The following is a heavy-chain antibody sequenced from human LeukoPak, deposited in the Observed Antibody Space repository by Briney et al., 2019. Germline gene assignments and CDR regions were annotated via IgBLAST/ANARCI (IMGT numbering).Heavy chain of an antibody. CDR1: GGSISSGGYY. V-gene: IGHV4-31*03. CDR2: IYYSGST. J-gene: IGHJ3*02. D-gene: IGHD3-3*01. Sequence: PSQTLSLTCTVSGGSISSGGYYWSWIRQHPGKGLEWIGYIYYSGSTYYNPSLKSRVTISVDTSKNQFSLKLSSVTAADTAVYYCAKRFLGSGGDTDAFDIWGQGTMVTVSS. CDR3: AKRFLGSGGDTDAFDI.